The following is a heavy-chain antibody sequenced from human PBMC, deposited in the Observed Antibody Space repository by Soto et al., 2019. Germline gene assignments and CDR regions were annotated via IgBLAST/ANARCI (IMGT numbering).Heavy chain of an antibody. CDR3: ARVSSGWWYFDP. CDR2: IYYSGST. J-gene: IGHJ4*02. CDR1: GGSISSYY. V-gene: IGHV4-59*01. D-gene: IGHD6-19*01. Sequence: TSETLSLTCTVSGGSISSYYWSWIRQPPGKGLEWIGYIYYSGSTNYNPSLKSRVTISVNTSKNQFSLKLTSVTAADTAMYYCARVSSGWWYFDPWGQGALVTVSS.